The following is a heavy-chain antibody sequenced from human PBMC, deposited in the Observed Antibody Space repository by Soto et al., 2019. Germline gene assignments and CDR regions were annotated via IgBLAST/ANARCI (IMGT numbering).Heavy chain of an antibody. V-gene: IGHV2-5*02. CDR2: IYWDDDK. Sequence: GLDLEWLALIYWDDDKRYSPSLKSRLTITKDTSKNQVVLTMTNMDPVDTATYYCAHSPRLVVTAMLYFDYWGQGTLVTVSS. D-gene: IGHD2-21*02. J-gene: IGHJ4*02. CDR3: AHSPRLVVTAMLYFDY.